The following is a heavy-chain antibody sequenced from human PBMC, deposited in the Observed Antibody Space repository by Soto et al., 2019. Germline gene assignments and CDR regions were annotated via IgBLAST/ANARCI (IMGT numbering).Heavy chain of an antibody. Sequence: SVKVSCKASGRTFSSYAISWVRQAPGQGLEWMGGIIPIFGTANYAQRFQGRVTITADESTSTAYMELSSLRSEDTAVYYCASQYYYDSSGYFPNYYGMDVWGQGTTVTVSS. CDR3: ASQYYYDSSGYFPNYYGMDV. V-gene: IGHV1-69*13. D-gene: IGHD3-22*01. J-gene: IGHJ6*02. CDR1: GRTFSSYA. CDR2: IIPIFGTA.